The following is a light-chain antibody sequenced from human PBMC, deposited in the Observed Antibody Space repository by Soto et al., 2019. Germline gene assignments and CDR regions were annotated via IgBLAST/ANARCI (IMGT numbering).Light chain of an antibody. J-gene: IGKJ3*01. CDR3: QKYNSVPLT. Sequence: DIQMTQSPSSLSASVGDRVTITCRASQGIGDYLAWYQQRPGRVPRLLIFGASTLQSGVPSRFSGSGSGTDFTLIISSLQPEDVATYYCQKYNSVPLTFGPGTKVNIK. CDR2: GAS. V-gene: IGKV1-27*01. CDR1: QGIGDY.